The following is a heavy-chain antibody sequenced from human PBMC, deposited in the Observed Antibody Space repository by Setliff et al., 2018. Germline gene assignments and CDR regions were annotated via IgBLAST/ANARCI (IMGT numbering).Heavy chain of an antibody. CDR2: INQDGSDK. J-gene: IGHJ3*02. Sequence: GSLRLSCEGSGFIFSNYFMSWFRQAPGRGLEWVANINQDGSDKYSVDSVKGRFTISRDNAKNSLYLQMSSLRAEDTAVYYCAREDDVNTCDIWGQGTMVTVSS. V-gene: IGHV3-7*01. CDR1: GFIFSNYF. CDR3: AREDDVNTCDI.